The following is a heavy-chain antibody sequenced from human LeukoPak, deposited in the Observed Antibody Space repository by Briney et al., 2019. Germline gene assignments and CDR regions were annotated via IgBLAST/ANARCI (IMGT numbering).Heavy chain of an antibody. D-gene: IGHD4-17*01. Sequence: SETLSPTCAVYGGSFSGYYWSWIRQPPGKGLEWIGEINHSGSTNYNPSLKSRVTISVDTSKNQFSLKLSSVTAADTAVYYCARGRDYGDYPYYFDYWGQGTLVTVSS. CDR1: GGSFSGYY. J-gene: IGHJ4*02. CDR2: INHSGST. V-gene: IGHV4-34*01. CDR3: ARGRDYGDYPYYFDY.